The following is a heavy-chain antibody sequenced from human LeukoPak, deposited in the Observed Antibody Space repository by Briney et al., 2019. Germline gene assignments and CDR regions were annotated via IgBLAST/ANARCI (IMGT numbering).Heavy chain of an antibody. CDR1: GFTFSSYT. D-gene: IGHD3-16*01. V-gene: IGHV3-23*01. CDR2: ITTGDGNT. Sequence: GGSLRLSCTASGFTFSSYTMTWVRQAPGKGLKWVSTITTGDGNTYYADSVKGRFTVSRDDSKNTLYLQMNSLRAEDTAVYYCAKDGGLWVSAHWGNSWGRGTLVTVSS. J-gene: IGHJ4*02. CDR3: AKDGGLWVSAHWGNS.